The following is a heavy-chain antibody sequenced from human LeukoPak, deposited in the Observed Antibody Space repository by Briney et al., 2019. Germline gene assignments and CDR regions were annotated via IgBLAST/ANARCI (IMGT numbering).Heavy chain of an antibody. D-gene: IGHD2-15*01. CDR2: IYPTDSDT. Sequence: GESLKISCKGSGYTFNSYWIGWVRQMPGKGLEWMGIIYPTDSDTKYSPSFQGQVTISADKSISTAYLQWSSLKTSDSAMYYCARHPKYCRGGTCYSSNYFDYWGQGTLVTVSS. J-gene: IGHJ4*02. CDR1: GYTFNSYW. CDR3: ARHPKYCRGGTCYSSNYFDY. V-gene: IGHV5-51*01.